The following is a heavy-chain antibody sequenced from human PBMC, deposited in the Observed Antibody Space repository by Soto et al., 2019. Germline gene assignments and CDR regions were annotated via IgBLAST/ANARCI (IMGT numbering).Heavy chain of an antibody. J-gene: IGHJ4*02. CDR3: ARDMANPVVAATFDY. V-gene: IGHV3-21*01. Sequence: EVQLLESGGGLVKPGGSLRLSCAASGFTFSSYSMNWVRQAPGKGLEWVSSISSSSSYIYYADSVKGRFTISRDNAKNSLYLQMNSLRAEDTAVYYCARDMANPVVAATFDYWGQGTLVTVSS. CDR1: GFTFSSYS. CDR2: ISSSSSYI. D-gene: IGHD2-15*01.